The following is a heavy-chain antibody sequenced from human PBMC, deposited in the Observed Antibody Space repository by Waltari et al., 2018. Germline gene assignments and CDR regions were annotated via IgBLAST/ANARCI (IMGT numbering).Heavy chain of an antibody. CDR1: GGTFSSYA. CDR3: ARDPGFGAATYYYYGMDV. CDR2: IIPIFGTA. V-gene: IGHV1-69*01. J-gene: IGHJ6*02. Sequence: QVQLVQSGAEVKKPGSSVKVSCKASGGTFSSYAISWVRQAPGHGLEWMGGIIPIFGTANYAQKFQGRVTITADESTSTAYMELSSLRSEDTAVYYCARDPGFGAATYYYYGMDVWGQGTTVTVSS. D-gene: IGHD3-10*01.